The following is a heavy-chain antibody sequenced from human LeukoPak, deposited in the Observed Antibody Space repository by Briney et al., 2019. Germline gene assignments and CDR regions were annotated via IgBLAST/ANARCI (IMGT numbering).Heavy chain of an antibody. Sequence: GESLKISCKGSGYSFTDYYMHWVRQAPGQGLEWMGWIIPRSGDTSHAQKFQGRVTMTRDTSINTVDMDLSGLTSDDTAVFYCARGREIHGGSDTKLDDYWGQGTLVTVSS. CDR3: ARGREIHGGSDTKLDDY. V-gene: IGHV1-2*02. CDR1: GYSFTDYY. D-gene: IGHD3-10*01. CDR2: IIPRSGDT. J-gene: IGHJ4*02.